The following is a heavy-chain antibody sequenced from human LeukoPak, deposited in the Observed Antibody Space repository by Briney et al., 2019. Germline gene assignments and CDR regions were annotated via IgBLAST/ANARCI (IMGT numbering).Heavy chain of an antibody. J-gene: IGHJ6*03. Sequence: SETLSLTCTVSGGFISSYYWSWIRQPAGKGLEWIGRIYTSGSTNYNPSLKSRVTMSVDTSKNQFSLKLSSVTAADTAVYYCAREGSGWYRSYFYYYMDVWGKGTTVTVSS. CDR3: AREGSGWYRSYFYYYMDV. D-gene: IGHD6-19*01. V-gene: IGHV4-4*07. CDR2: IYTSGST. CDR1: GGFISSYY.